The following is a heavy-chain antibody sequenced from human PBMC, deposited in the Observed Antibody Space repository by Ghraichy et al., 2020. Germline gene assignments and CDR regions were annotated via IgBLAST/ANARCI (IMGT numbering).Heavy chain of an antibody. CDR3: ATSGRIAAAGTPYYGMDV. CDR1: GFTFSSYS. Sequence: GGSLRLSCAASGFTFSSYSMNWVRQAPGKRLEWVSYISSSSSTIYYADSVKGRFTISRDNAKNSLYLQMNSLRDEDTAVYYCATSGRIAAAGTPYYGMDVWGQGTTVTVSS. D-gene: IGHD6-13*01. J-gene: IGHJ6*02. CDR2: ISSSSSTI. V-gene: IGHV3-48*02.